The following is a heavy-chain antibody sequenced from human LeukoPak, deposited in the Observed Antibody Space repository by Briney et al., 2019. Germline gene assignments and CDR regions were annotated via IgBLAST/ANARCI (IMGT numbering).Heavy chain of an antibody. V-gene: IGHV4-30-4*08. CDR3: ARGSLPDY. CDR1: GDSISSGDYY. Sequence: PSETLSLTCTVSGDSISSGDYYWTWIRQPPGKGLEWIGYIHYSGSTYYNPSLKSRVTISVDTSKNQFSLRLSSVTAADTAVYYCARGSLPDYWGQGTLVTVSS. CDR2: IHYSGST. D-gene: IGHD2-15*01. J-gene: IGHJ4*02.